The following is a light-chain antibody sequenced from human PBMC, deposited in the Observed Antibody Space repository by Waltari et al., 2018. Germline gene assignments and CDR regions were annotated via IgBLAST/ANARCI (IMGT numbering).Light chain of an antibody. Sequence: SSELTPDPAVSVALGQTVRITCQGDSLRSYYASWYQQKPGQAPVLVIYGKNNRPSGIPDRFAGSSSGNTASLTITGAQAEDEADYYCNSRDSSGNQDVAFGGGTKLTVL. V-gene: IGLV3-19*01. CDR1: SLRSYY. CDR2: GKN. J-gene: IGLJ2*01. CDR3: NSRDSSGNQDVA.